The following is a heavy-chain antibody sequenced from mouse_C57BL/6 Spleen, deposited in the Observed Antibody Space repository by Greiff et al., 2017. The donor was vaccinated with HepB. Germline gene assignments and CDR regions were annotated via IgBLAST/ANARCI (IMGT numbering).Heavy chain of an antibody. V-gene: IGHV1-69*01. CDR2: IDPSDSYT. J-gene: IGHJ4*01. CDR1: GYTFTSYW. D-gene: IGHD1-1*01. Sequence: QVQLQQPGAELVMPGASVKLSCKASGYTFTSYWMHWVKQRPGQGLEWIGEIDPSDSYTNYNQQFKGKSTLTVDKSSSTAYMQLSSLTSEDSAVYYCARRITPGYYAMDYWGQGTSVTVSS. CDR3: ARRITPGYYAMDY.